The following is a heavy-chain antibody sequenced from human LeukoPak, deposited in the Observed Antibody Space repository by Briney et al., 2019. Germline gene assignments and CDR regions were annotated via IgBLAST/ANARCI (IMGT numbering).Heavy chain of an antibody. CDR3: ARAGRPPVMYDILTGPSPLDY. V-gene: IGHV1-2*04. J-gene: IGHJ4*02. Sequence: ASVKVSGKASGYTFTGYYMHWVRQAPGQGLEWMGWIKPNSGGTNYAQKFQGWVTMTRDTSISTAYMKLSRLRSDDTAVYYCARAGRPPVMYDILTGPSPLDYWGQGTLVTVSS. CDR2: IKPNSGGT. CDR1: GYTFTGYY. D-gene: IGHD3-9*01.